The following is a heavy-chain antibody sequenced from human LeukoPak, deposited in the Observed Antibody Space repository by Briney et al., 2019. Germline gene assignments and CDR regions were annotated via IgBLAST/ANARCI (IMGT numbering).Heavy chain of an antibody. CDR2: ISWNSGSI. CDR3: ARDYSGYDYLDY. D-gene: IGHD5-12*01. V-gene: IGHV3-9*01. J-gene: IGHJ4*02. CDR1: GFTFDDYA. Sequence: PGGSLRLSCAASGFTFDDYAMHWVRQAPGKGLEWVSGISWNSGSIGYADSVKGRFTISRDNAKNSLYLQMNSLRAEDTALYYCARDYSGYDYLDYWGQGTLVTVSS.